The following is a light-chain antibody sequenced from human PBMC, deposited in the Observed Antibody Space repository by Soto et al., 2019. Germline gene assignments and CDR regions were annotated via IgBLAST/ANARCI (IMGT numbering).Light chain of an antibody. CDR2: EVT. CDR3: SSYTNINTRACV. V-gene: IGLV2-14*01. J-gene: IGLJ1*01. Sequence: QSVLTQPPSASGSPGQSVAISCTGTSSDVGGYNYVSWYQQHPGKAPKLIIYEVTDRPSGVSNRFSGSKSGNTASLTISGLQAEDEAEYYCSSYTNINTRACVFGTGTKVTGL. CDR1: SSDVGGYNY.